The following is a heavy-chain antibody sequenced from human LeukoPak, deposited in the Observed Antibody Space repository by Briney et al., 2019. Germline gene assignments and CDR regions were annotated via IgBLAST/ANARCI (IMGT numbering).Heavy chain of an antibody. Sequence: GGSLRLSCAASGFTFSSYSMNWVRQAPGKGLEWVSSISSSSSYIYYADSVKGRFTISRDNAKNSLYLQMNSLRAEDTAVYYCARDYDPGIVVVSEEYFQHWGQGTLVTVSS. CDR1: GFTFSSYS. V-gene: IGHV3-21*01. CDR2: ISSSSSYI. D-gene: IGHD2-21*01. J-gene: IGHJ1*01. CDR3: ARDYDPGIVVVSEEYFQH.